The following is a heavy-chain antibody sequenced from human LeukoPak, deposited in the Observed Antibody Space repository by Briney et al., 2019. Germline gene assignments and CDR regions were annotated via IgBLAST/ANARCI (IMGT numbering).Heavy chain of an antibody. D-gene: IGHD5-12*01. J-gene: IGHJ4*02. CDR3: AKGAGYSGHDLSSYFDY. CDR2: IGGSAGGT. Sequence: GGSLSLSCPASEFTFSSYAMSWVRQAQGKGLEWFSAIGGSAGGTYYADSVKGRFTISRDNSKNTLYLLMHSLRAEDTAVYYCAKGAGYSGHDLSSYFDYWGQGILVTVSS. CDR1: EFTFSSYA. V-gene: IGHV3-23*01.